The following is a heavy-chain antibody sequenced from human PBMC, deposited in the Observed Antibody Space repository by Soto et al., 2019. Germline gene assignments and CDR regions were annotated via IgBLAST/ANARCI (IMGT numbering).Heavy chain of an antibody. CDR2: IYYSGST. V-gene: IGHV4-61*01. J-gene: IGHJ6*02. CDR3: ARVPLRTIGYSGSVYYYYYGMDV. CDR1: GGSVCSGSYY. Sequence: SETLSLTCTVSGGSVCSGSYYWSWIRQPPGKGLEWIGYIYYSGSTNYNPSLKSRVTISVDTSKNQFSLKLSSVTAADTAVYYCARVPLRTIGYSGSVYYYYYGMDVWGQGTTVTVSS. D-gene: IGHD5-12*01.